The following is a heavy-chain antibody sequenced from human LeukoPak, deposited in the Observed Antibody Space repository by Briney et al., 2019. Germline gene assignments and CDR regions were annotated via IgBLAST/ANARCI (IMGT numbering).Heavy chain of an antibody. D-gene: IGHD1-7*01. CDR3: AREPRTSRTPYNWFDP. Sequence: ASVKVSCKASGYTFTSYGISWVRQAPGQGLEWMGWISAYNGNTNYAQKLQGRVAMTTDTSTGTAYMELRSLRSDDTAVYYCAREPRTSRTPYNWFDPWGQGTLVTVSS. CDR1: GYTFTSYG. CDR2: ISAYNGNT. V-gene: IGHV1-18*01. J-gene: IGHJ5*02.